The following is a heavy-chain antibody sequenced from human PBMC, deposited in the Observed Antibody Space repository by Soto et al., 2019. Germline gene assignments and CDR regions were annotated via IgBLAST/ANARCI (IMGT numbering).Heavy chain of an antibody. CDR3: AKGGVGEQQLALGI. J-gene: IGHJ3*02. CDR1: GGSFSGYY. Sequence: PSETLSLTCAVYGGSFSGYYWSWIRQPPGKGLEWIGEINHSGSTNYNPSLKSRVTISVDTSKNQFSLKLSSVTAADTAVYYCAKGGVGEQQLALGIWGQGTMVTVSS. CDR2: INHSGST. V-gene: IGHV4-34*01. D-gene: IGHD6-13*01.